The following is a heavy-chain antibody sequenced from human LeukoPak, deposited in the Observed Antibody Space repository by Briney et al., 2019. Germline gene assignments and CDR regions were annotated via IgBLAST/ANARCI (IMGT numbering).Heavy chain of an antibody. V-gene: IGHV3-74*01. CDR1: GFTFSSYW. Sequence: GGSLRLSCAASGFTFSSYWMHWVRQAPGKGLVWVSRINSDGSSTSYADSVKGRFTISRDNSKNTLYLQMTSLRAEDTAVYYCAKDRSKDYYGDEFDFWGQGTLVTVSS. J-gene: IGHJ4*02. CDR3: AKDRSKDYYGDEFDF. D-gene: IGHD4-17*01. CDR2: INSDGSST.